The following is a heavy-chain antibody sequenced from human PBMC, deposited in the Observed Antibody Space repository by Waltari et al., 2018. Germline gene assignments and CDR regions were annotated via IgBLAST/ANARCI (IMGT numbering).Heavy chain of an antibody. CDR2: INHSGGT. D-gene: IGHD3-9*01. CDR1: GGSFSGYY. Sequence: QVQLQQWGAGLLKPSETLSLTCAVYGGSFSGYYWSWIRQPPGKGLGVIGEINHSGGTNDNPSLKSRVTISVDTSKNQFSLKLSSVTAADTAVYYCARGYDILTGYPPAYWGQGTLVTVSS. CDR3: ARGYDILTGYPPAY. V-gene: IGHV4-34*01. J-gene: IGHJ4*02.